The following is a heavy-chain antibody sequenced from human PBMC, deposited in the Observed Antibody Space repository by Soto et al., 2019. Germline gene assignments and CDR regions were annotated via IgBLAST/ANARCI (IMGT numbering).Heavy chain of an antibody. CDR3: ARGSSGEV. D-gene: IGHD6-19*01. CDR1: GGSLSSYY. V-gene: IGHV4-59*01. CDR2: IYYSGST. J-gene: IGHJ6*02. Sequence: SETLSLTRAVSGGSLSSYYWSWIRQPPGKRLEWIGYIYYSGSTNYNPSLKSRVTISVDTSKKQFFLKLSSVTAADTAVYYCARGSSGEVWGQGTTVTVSS.